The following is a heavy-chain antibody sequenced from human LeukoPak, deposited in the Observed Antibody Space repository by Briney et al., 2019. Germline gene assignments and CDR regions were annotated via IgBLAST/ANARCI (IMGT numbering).Heavy chain of an antibody. CDR3: ARGVSGIYYYYYMDV. V-gene: IGHV1-2*02. J-gene: IGHJ6*03. D-gene: IGHD2-21*01. CDR2: INPNSGGT. Sequence: GASVKVSCKASGYTFTSYAMHWVRQAPGQGLEWMGWINPNSGGTNYAQKFQGRVTMTRDTSISTAYMELSRLRSDDTAVYYCARGVSGIYYYYYMDVWGKGTTVTISS. CDR1: GYTFTSYA.